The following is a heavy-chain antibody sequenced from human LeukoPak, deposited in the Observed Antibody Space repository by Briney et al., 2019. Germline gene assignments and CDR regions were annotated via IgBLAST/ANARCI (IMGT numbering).Heavy chain of an antibody. CDR1: GFTFSDYY. CDR2: ISSSGSTI. CDR3: AREETYYYDSSGSSRYYFDY. V-gene: IGHV3-11*01. Sequence: GGSLRLSCAASGFTFSDYYMSWIRQAPGKGLEWVSYISSSGSTIYYADSVKGRFTISRDNAKNSLYLQMNSLRAEDTAVYYCAREETYYYDSSGSSRYYFDYWGQGTLVTVSS. D-gene: IGHD3-22*01. J-gene: IGHJ4*02.